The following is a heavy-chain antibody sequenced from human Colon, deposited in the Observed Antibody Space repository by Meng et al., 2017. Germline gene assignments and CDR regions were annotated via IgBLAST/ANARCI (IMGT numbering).Heavy chain of an antibody. Sequence: ASVKVSCKASGYRFLSYGVTWVRHAPGQGLEWMGWFNSNNGHTGYAPNLQDRVTLTTDTSTDTAYMELRSLRSDDTAVYYCARGSSSSDYWGQGTPVTVSS. J-gene: IGHJ4*02. CDR3: ARGSSSSDY. V-gene: IGHV1-18*04. D-gene: IGHD6-6*01. CDR2: FNSNNGHT. CDR1: GYRFLSYG.